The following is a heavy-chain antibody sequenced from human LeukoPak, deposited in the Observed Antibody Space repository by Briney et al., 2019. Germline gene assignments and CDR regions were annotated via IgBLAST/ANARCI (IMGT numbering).Heavy chain of an antibody. CDR2: IKQDGSEK. D-gene: IGHD6-19*01. J-gene: IGHJ4*02. Sequence: GSLRLSCAASGFTFSSYWMSWVRPAPGKGLEWVANIKQDGSEKYYVDSVKGRFTISRDNAKNSLYLQMNSLRAEDTAVYYCARDSLIAVTDYWGQGTLVTVSS. CDR1: GFTFSSYW. CDR3: ARDSLIAVTDY. V-gene: IGHV3-7*01.